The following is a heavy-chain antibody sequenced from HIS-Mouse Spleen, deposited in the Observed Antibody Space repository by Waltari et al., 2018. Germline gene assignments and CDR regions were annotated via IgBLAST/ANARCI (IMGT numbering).Heavy chain of an antibody. D-gene: IGHD3-10*01. Sequence: EVQLLESGGGLVQPGGSLRLSCAASGFTFSSYAMSWVRQAPGKGLEWVSAISGSGGSNYEAASVKGRFTISRDNSKNTLYLQMNSLRAEDTAVYYCAKDWYYYGSGSYYYYYYGMDVWAKGPRSPSP. CDR1: GFTFSSYA. CDR2: ISGSGGSN. J-gene: IGHJ6*02. CDR3: AKDWYYYGSGSYYYYYYGMDV. V-gene: IGHV3-23*01.